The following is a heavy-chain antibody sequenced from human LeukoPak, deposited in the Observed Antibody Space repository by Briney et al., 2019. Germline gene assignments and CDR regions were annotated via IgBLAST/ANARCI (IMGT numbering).Heavy chain of an antibody. CDR2: MHYSGSWTT. CDR3: VRTFVGLIDDR. V-gene: IGHV4-30-4*07. D-gene: IGHD2/OR15-2a*01. Sequence: SETLSLTCTVSGASISTTGYSWTWIRQPPGKGLDWMGFMHYSGSWTTYYKPSPKSRLTMSVDKSKNEFSLKLTSVTAADTAVYYCVRTFVGLIDDRWGQGILVTVSS. CDR1: GASISTTGYS. J-gene: IGHJ5*02.